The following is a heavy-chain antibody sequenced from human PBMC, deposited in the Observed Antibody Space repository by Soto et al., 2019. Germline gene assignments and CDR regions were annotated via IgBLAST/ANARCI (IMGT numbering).Heavy chain of an antibody. CDR2: ISGSGGST. CDR1: GFTCSSYA. D-gene: IGHD6-19*01. J-gene: IGHJ4*02. Sequence: GVSLILSCGASGFTCSSYAISWVRQAPGKGLEWVSAISGSGGSTYYADSVKGRFTISRDNSKNTLYLQMNSVRAEDTAVYYCAKGSPNTKQWQVRYWGPGILVTVSS. CDR3: AKGSPNTKQWQVRY. V-gene: IGHV3-23*01.